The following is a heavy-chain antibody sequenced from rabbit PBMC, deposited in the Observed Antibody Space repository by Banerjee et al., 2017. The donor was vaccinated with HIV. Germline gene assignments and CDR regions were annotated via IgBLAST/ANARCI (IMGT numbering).Heavy chain of an antibody. V-gene: IGHV1S47*01. CDR1: GFTFSNYV. J-gene: IGHJ6*01. Sequence: QEQLKETGGGLVQPGGSLTLSCKASGFTFSNYVITWVRQAPGKGLEWIGFIDPVFGTTYYATWVNGRFTISSNTNQNTVSLQMNSLTAADTATYFCVTRDYYSSGWGGGNLWGPGTLVTVS. CDR2: IDPVFGTT. D-gene: IGHD4-1*01. CDR3: VTRDYYSSGWGGGNL.